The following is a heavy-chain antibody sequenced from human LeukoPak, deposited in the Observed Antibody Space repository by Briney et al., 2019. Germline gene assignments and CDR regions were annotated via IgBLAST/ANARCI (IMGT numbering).Heavy chain of an antibody. CDR1: GGSISSYY. CDR2: IYYSGST. Sequence: SETLSLTCTVSGGSISSYYWSWIRQPPGKGLEWIGYIYYSGSTYYNPSLKSRVTISVDTSKNQFSLKLSSVTAADTAVYYCATHSVRGYGMDVWGQGTTVTVSS. J-gene: IGHJ6*02. V-gene: IGHV4-59*04. CDR3: ATHSVRGYGMDV. D-gene: IGHD3-10*01.